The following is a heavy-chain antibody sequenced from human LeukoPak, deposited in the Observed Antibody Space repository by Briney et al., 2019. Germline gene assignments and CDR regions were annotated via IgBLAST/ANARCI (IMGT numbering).Heavy chain of an antibody. D-gene: IGHD6-19*01. J-gene: IGHJ4*02. CDR3: ARGGQWLARFDY. V-gene: IGHV4-39*07. CDR1: GGSISSGTYY. CDR2: INHSGST. Sequence: SQTLSLTCTVSGGSISSGTYYWSWIRQPPGKGLEWIGEINHSGSTNYNPSLKSRVTISVDTSKNQFSLKLSSVTAADTAVYYCARGGQWLARFDYWGQGTLVTVSS.